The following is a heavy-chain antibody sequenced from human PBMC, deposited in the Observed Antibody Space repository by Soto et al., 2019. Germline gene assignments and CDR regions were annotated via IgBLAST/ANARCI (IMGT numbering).Heavy chain of an antibody. V-gene: IGHV3-23*01. CDR2: ISGSGGST. Sequence: GGSLRLSCAASGFTFSSYAMSWVRQAPGKGLEWVSAISGSGGSTYYADSVKGRFTISRDNSKNTLYLQMNSLRAEDTAVYYCAKESRTIFGVVTYTYNWFDPWGQGTLVTVSS. D-gene: IGHD3-3*01. J-gene: IGHJ5*02. CDR3: AKESRTIFGVVTYTYNWFDP. CDR1: GFTFSSYA.